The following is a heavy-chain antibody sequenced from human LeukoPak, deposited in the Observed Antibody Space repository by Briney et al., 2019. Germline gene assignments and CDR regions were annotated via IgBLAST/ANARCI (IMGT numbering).Heavy chain of an antibody. V-gene: IGHV3-30*02. D-gene: IGHD4-17*01. CDR2: IRYDGSNK. CDR3: AKDNDTVTTLSSWFDP. Sequence: GGSLRLSCAASGFTFSSYGMHWVRQAPGKGLEWVAFIRYDGSNKYYADSVKGRFTISRDNSKNTLYLQMNSLRAEDTAVYYCAKDNDTVTTLSSWFDPWGQGTLVTVSS. CDR1: GFTFSSYG. J-gene: IGHJ5*02.